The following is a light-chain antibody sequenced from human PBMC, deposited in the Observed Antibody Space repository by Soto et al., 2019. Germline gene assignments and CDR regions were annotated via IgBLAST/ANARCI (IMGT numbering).Light chain of an antibody. CDR2: GAS. CDR1: QSVSSSY. V-gene: IGKV3-20*01. Sequence: EIVLTQSPGTLSLSPGERATLSCRASQSVSSSYLAWYQQKPGQAPRLLIYGASSRATVIPDRFSGSGSGTDFTLTIRRLEPEDFAVYYCQQYGSSLFTFGPGTKVDIK. CDR3: QQYGSSLFT. J-gene: IGKJ3*01.